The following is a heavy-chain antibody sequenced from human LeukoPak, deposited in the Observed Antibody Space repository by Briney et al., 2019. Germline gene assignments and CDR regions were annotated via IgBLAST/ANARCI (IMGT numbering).Heavy chain of an antibody. V-gene: IGHV3-48*01. CDR1: GFTFSRCS. CDR3: AREPDYGDYALDY. D-gene: IGHD4-17*01. CDR2: ISSSSNTI. J-gene: IGHJ4*02. Sequence: GGSLRLSCAASGFTFSRCSMNWVRQAPGKVLEWVSYISSSSNTIYYGDSVKGRFTISRDNAKNSLYLQMNSLRAEDTAVYYCAREPDYGDYALDYWGQGTLVTVSS.